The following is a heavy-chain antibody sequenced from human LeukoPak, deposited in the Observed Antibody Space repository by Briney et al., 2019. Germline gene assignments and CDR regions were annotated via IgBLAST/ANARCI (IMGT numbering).Heavy chain of an antibody. J-gene: IGHJ4*02. CDR3: ARAVAVYSFDY. D-gene: IGHD6-19*01. CDR2: IYYSGST. V-gene: IGHV4-59*01. CDR1: GGSISSYY. Sequence: LETLSLTCTVSGGSISSYYWSWIRQPPGKGLEWIGYIYYSGSTNYNPSLKSRVTISVDTSKNQFSLKLSSVTAADTAVYYCARAVAVYSFDYWGQGTLVTASS.